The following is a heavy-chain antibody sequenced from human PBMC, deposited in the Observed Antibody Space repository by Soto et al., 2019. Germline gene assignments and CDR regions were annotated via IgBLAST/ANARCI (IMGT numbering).Heavy chain of an antibody. V-gene: IGHV3-7*01. CDR2: IKQDGSEK. Sequence: GGSLRLSCAASGFTFSTYSMNWVRQAPGKGLEWVSYIKQDGSEKYYVDSVKGRFSTSRDNTKNSLYLEMNNLRADNTAVYYCASRPPAETYFGVFDYWGQGTLVTVSS. CDR3: ASRPPAETYFGVFDY. CDR1: GFTFSTYS. D-gene: IGHD3-3*01. J-gene: IGHJ4*02.